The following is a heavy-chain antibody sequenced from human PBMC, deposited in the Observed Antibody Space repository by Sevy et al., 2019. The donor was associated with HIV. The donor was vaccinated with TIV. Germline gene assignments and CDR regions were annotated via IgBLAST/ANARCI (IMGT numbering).Heavy chain of an antibody. Sequence: GGSLRLSCAASGFTFSTYGMHWVRQAPGKGLEWVSVISYDGSNKYYADSVKGRFTISRDNSKNTLYLQMTSLRAEETAVYYSAKEKGYDILAGSSAFDIWGQGTMVTVSS. CDR2: ISYDGSNK. V-gene: IGHV3-30*18. J-gene: IGHJ3*02. CDR1: GFTFSTYG. D-gene: IGHD3-9*01. CDR3: AKEKGYDILAGSSAFDI.